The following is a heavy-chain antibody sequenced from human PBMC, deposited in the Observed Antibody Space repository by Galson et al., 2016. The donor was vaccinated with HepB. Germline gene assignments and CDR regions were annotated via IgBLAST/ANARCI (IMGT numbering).Heavy chain of an antibody. Sequence: SLRLSCAASGFTFSSYSMNWVRQAPGKGLEWVSSITGISSYIYYAESVKGRFTISRDNAKNSLYLQMNSLKVEDTAVYYCASDTLVVSRGVIYYMDVWGKGTTVTVSS. CDR3: ASDTLVVSRGVIYYMDV. CDR2: ITGISSYI. CDR1: GFTFSSYS. V-gene: IGHV3-21*01. J-gene: IGHJ6*03. D-gene: IGHD3-10*01.